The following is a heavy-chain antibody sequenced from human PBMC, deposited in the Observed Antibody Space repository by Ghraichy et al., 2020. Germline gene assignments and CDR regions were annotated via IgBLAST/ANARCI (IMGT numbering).Heavy chain of an antibody. J-gene: IGHJ4*02. CDR3: ARGLSEHAFGVREDY. V-gene: IGHV3-74*01. CDR1: GFTFSSYW. CDR2: INSDGSST. D-gene: IGHD3-10*01. Sequence: GGSLRLSCAASGFTFSSYWMHWVRQAPGKGLVWVSRINSDGSSTSYADSVKGRFTISRDNAKNTLYLQMNSLRGEDTAVYYCARGLSEHAFGVREDYWGQGTLVTVSS.